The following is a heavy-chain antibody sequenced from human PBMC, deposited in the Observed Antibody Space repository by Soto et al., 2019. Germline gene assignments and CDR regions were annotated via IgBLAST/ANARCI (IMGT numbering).Heavy chain of an antibody. Sequence: EVQLVESGGGLVKPGGSLRLSCAASGFTFSSYSMNWVRQAPGKGLEWVSSITSSSNYIHYRDSVKGRFTISRDNAXXSLYLQMNSLRGEDTAVYYCARDTNFYASGSGVDYWGQGTLVTVSS. CDR1: GFTFSSYS. CDR2: ITSSSNYI. D-gene: IGHD3-10*01. CDR3: ARDTNFYASGSGVDY. J-gene: IGHJ4*02. V-gene: IGHV3-21*01.